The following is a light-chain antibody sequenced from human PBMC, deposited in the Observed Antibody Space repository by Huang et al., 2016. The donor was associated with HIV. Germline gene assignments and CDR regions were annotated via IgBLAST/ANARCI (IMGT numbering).Light chain of an antibody. V-gene: IGKV3-15*01. CDR2: GAT. CDR1: QSIRNS. J-gene: IGKJ4*01. Sequence: EIVMTQSPNTLSVSPGERVTLSCRASQSIRNSLAWYQQRPGQAPRLLVYGATTRATGVPARFSGSGSGTEFTLTNSSLQAEDAAVYYCQQYNDWPRSFGGGTKVEIK. CDR3: QQYNDWPRS.